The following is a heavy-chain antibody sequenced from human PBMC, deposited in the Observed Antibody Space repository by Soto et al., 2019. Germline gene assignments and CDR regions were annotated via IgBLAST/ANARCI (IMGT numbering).Heavy chain of an antibody. CDR2: IYYSGST. CDR1: GCSISSSNYY. V-gene: IGHV4-39*01. Sequence: PXETLSLTCPVAGCSISSSNYYWGWIRQPPGKGLEWIGSIYYSGSTYYNPSLKSRVTISVDTSKNQFSLKLSSVTAADTAVYYCARLVQSRWELYGYFDYWGQGTLVTVSS. D-gene: IGHD1-26*01. CDR3: ARLVQSRWELYGYFDY. J-gene: IGHJ4*02.